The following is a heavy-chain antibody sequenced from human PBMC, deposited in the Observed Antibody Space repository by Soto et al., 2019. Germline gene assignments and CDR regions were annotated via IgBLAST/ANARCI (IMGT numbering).Heavy chain of an antibody. D-gene: IGHD2-8*01. V-gene: IGHV3-30-3*01. J-gene: IGHJ4*02. Sequence: GGSLRLSCAASGFTFSSYAMHWVRQAPGKGLEWVAVISYDGSNKYYADSVKGRFTISRDNSKNTLYLQMNSLRAEDTAVYYCARESPIVLMVYAPGGYDYWGQGTLVTVSS. CDR1: GFTFSSYA. CDR3: ARESPIVLMVYAPGGYDY. CDR2: ISYDGSNK.